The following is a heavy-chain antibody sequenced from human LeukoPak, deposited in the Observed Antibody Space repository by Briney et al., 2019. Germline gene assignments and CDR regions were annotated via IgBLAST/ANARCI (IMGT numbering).Heavy chain of an antibody. D-gene: IGHD4/OR15-4a*01. CDR1: GFPFSEYG. CDR3: ARRAGAYSHPYDS. CDR2: IRYDGYNK. V-gene: IGHV3-30*02. Sequence: GGSLRLSCVTSGFPFSEYGIHWVRQAPGKGLEGVTFIRYDGYNKYYKDSVKGRFTISRDNSKHTLYLQMNSLRAEDTAVYYCARRAGAYSHPYDSWGQGTLVTVSS. J-gene: IGHJ4*02.